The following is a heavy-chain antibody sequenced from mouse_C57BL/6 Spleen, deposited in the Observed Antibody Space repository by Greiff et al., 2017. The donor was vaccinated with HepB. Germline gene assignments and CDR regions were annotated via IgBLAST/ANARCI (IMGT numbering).Heavy chain of an antibody. J-gene: IGHJ1*03. Sequence: QVQLQQSGAELVRPGASVTLSCKASGYTFTDYEMHWVKQTPVHGLEWIGAIDPETGGTAYNQKFKGKAILTADKSSSTAYMELRSLTSEDSAVYYCTRHNLYYYGSFDWGTGTTVTVSS. V-gene: IGHV1-15*01. CDR2: IDPETGGT. CDR1: GYTFTDYE. CDR3: TRHNLYYYGSFD. D-gene: IGHD1-1*01.